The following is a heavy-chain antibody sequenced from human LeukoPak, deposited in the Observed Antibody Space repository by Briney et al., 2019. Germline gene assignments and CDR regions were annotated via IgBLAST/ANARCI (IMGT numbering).Heavy chain of an antibody. CDR3: ARVPCMVRGVIPACGRGRARTNGMQV. CDR2: IIPIFGTT. D-gene: IGHD3-10*01. J-gene: IGHJ6*04. Sequence: ASVKLSCTASGCTFSSYAISWVRQAPGQGLEWMGGIIPIFGTTNYAHSFQGRVTITTDESTNTPYLQLSSLRSEDTAVYYCARVPCMVRGVIPACGRGRARTNGMQVWGKGTTVTVSS. V-gene: IGHV1-69*05. CDR1: GCTFSSYA.